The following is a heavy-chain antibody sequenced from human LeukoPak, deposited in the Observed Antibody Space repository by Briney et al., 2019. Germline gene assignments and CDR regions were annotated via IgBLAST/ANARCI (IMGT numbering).Heavy chain of an antibody. Sequence: SETLSLTCAVSGYSISSGYYWGWIRQPPGKGLEWIGSIYHSGSTYYNPSLKSRVTISVDTSKNQFSLKLSSVTAADTAVYYCARHGLYYYDSSGYYLGSWGQGTLVTVSS. D-gene: IGHD3-22*01. CDR1: GYSISSGYY. V-gene: IGHV4-38-2*01. CDR3: ARHGLYYYDSSGYYLGS. J-gene: IGHJ4*02. CDR2: IYHSGST.